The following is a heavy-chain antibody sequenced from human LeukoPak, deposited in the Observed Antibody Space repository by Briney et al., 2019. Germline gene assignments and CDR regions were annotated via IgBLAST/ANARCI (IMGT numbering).Heavy chain of an antibody. CDR3: ARDGSGGSYSY. D-gene: IGHD1-26*01. Sequence: PGGSLRLSCAASGFTFSTFGMHWVRQAPGKGLEWVAFISYDGSNKYYADSVKGRFIISRDNSKNTLYLQMNSLRGEDTAVYYCARDGSGGSYSYWGQGTLVTVSS. J-gene: IGHJ4*02. V-gene: IGHV3-30*03. CDR2: ISYDGSNK. CDR1: GFTFSTFG.